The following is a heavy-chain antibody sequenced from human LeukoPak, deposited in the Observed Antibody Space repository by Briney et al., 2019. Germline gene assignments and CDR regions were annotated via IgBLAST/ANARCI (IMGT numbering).Heavy chain of an antibody. CDR1: GGTFSSYA. CDR2: IIPILGIA. V-gene: IGHV1-69*04. CDR3: ATAIFAGHSSGYDWFDP. J-gene: IGHJ5*02. D-gene: IGHD6-19*01. Sequence: SVKVSCKASGGTFSSYAISWVRQAPGQGLEWMGRIIPILGIANYAQKFQGRVTITADESTSTAYMELSSLRSEDTAVYCCATAIFAGHSSGYDWFDPWGQGTLVTVSS.